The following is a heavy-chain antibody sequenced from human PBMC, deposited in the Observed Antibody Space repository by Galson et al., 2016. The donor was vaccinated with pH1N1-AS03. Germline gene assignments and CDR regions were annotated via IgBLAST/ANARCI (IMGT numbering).Heavy chain of an antibody. D-gene: IGHD2-2*01. CDR3: ARDPRGPCSSSTCATAYFFGMDV. V-gene: IGHV1-2*04. J-gene: IGHJ6*02. CDR1: GYIFTGFH. Sequence: SVKVSCKASGYIFTGFHVHWVRQAPGQGLEWMGWINPNSGVTNYAQKFQAWVTMTRDTSSSTAYMELSGLKSDDTAVYYCARDPRGPCSSSTCATAYFFGMDVWGQGTTVIVSS. CDR2: INPNSGVT.